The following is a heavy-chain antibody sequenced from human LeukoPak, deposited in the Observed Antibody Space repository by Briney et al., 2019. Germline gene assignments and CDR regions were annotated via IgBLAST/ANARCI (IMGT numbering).Heavy chain of an antibody. Sequence: SETLSLTCTVSGGSISSSSYYWGWIRQPPGKGLEWIGSIYYSGSTYYNPSLKSRVTISVDTSKNQFSLKLSSVTAADTAVYYCARWSGRWLDKYFQHWGQGTLVTVSS. V-gene: IGHV4-39*01. D-gene: IGHD6-19*01. J-gene: IGHJ1*01. CDR3: ARWSGRWLDKYFQH. CDR1: GGSISSSSYY. CDR2: IYYSGST.